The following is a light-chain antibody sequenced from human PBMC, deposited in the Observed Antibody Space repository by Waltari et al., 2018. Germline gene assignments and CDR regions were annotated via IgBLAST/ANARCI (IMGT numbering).Light chain of an antibody. Sequence: QSALTQPASVSGSPGQSITISCTGTSSDVGPSNYVSWYQQHPGKAPKLIIYDVSYRPSGVSSRFSGSKSGNTASLTISGLQAEDEADYYCNSYTTISTWVFGGGTKLTVL. CDR2: DVS. V-gene: IGLV2-14*03. J-gene: IGLJ3*02. CDR3: NSYTTISTWV. CDR1: SSDVGPSNY.